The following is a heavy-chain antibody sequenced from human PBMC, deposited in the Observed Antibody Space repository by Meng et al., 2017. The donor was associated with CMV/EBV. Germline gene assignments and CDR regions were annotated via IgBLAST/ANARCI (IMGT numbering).Heavy chain of an antibody. D-gene: IGHD6-19*01. CDR3: ASITRRYSSGWYVGSNGVQNDY. V-gene: IGHV4-34*01. CDR2: INHSGST. CDR1: GFTFSSYS. Sequence: ESLKISCAASGFTFSSYSMNWIRQPPGKGLEWIGEINHSGSTNYNPSLKSRVTISVDTSKNQFSLKLSSVTAADTAVYYCASITRRYSSGWYVGSNGVQNDYWGQGTLVTVSS. J-gene: IGHJ4*02.